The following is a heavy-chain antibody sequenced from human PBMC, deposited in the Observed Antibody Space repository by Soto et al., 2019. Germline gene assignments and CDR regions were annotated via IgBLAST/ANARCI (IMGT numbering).Heavy chain of an antibody. V-gene: IGHV1-8*01. D-gene: IGHD4-17*01. CDR1: GYTFTSYD. Sequence: ASVKVSCKASGYTFTSYDINWVRQATGQGLEWMGWMNPNSGNTGYAQKFQGRVTMTRNTSISTAYIELSSLRSEDTAVYYCARSTPRHDYGDYTYWGQGTLVTVSS. CDR3: ARSTPRHDYGDYTY. J-gene: IGHJ4*02. CDR2: MNPNSGNT.